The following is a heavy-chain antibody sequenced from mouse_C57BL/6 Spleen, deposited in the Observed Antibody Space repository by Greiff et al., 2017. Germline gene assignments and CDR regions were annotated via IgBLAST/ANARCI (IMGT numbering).Heavy chain of an antibody. CDR1: GYTFTSYW. CDR3: ARVNYYGSSAYFDD. Sequence: QVQLQQPGAELVKPGASVKMSCKASGYTFTSYWITWVKQRPGPGLEWIGDIYPGSGSTNYNEKFKSKATLTVDTSSSTAYMQLSSLTSEDSAVYYCARVNYYGSSAYFDDWGQGTTLTVSS. D-gene: IGHD1-1*01. CDR2: IYPGSGST. J-gene: IGHJ2*01. V-gene: IGHV1-55*01.